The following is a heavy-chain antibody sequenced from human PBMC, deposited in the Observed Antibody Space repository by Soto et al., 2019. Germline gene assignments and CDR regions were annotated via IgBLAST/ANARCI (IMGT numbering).Heavy chain of an antibody. CDR1: GFTFXSYG. D-gene: IGHD2-15*01. Sequence: QVQLVESGGGXVQPGRSLRLXXAAXGFTFXSYGMHWVRQAXGKGXXXVXXISYDGSNKYYADSVKGRFTISRDNSKNTLYLXMNXXRXXXXXXYXCAKDLSRAGLRGGSSRGYYYGMDVWGQGTTVTVSS. CDR3: AKDLSRAGLRGGSSRGYYYGMDV. J-gene: IGHJ6*02. V-gene: IGHV3-30*18. CDR2: ISYDGSNK.